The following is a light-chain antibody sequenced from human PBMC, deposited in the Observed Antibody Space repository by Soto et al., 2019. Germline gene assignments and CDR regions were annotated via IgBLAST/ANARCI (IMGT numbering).Light chain of an antibody. CDR3: SSYSTTSALV. J-gene: IGLJ7*01. CDR2: DVS. CDR1: SADIGAFNY. Sequence: QSVLTQPASVSGSPGQSITMSCAGTSADIGAFNYVSWYQHHPDKVPKLLIYDVSNRPSGVSTRFSASKSANTASLTISGLQADDEADYYCSSYSTTSALVFGGGTQLTVL. V-gene: IGLV2-14*01.